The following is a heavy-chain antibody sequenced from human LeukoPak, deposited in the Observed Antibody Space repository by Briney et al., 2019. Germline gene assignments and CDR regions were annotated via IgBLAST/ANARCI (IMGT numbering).Heavy chain of an antibody. CDR3: AREPEGRLVYAWDY. D-gene: IGHD2-8*01. V-gene: IGHV3-48*04. J-gene: IGHJ4*01. CDR2: ISSGSSTI. Sequence: GGSLRLSCAASGFTFSSYSMNWVRQAPGKGLEWLSYISSGSSTIYYADSVKGRFTISRDNAKNSLYLQMNSLRAEDTAVYYCAREPEGRLVYAWDYWGHGTLVTVSS. CDR1: GFTFSSYS.